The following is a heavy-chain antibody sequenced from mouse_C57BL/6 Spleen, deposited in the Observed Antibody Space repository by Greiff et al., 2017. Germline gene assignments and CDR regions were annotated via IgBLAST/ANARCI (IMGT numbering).Heavy chain of an antibody. J-gene: IGHJ4*01. V-gene: IGHV1-50*01. CDR3: ARGGDY. CDR1: GYTFTSYW. Sequence: VQLQQPGAELVKPGASVKLSCKASGYTFTSYWMQRVKQRPGQGLEWIGEIDPSDSYTNYNQKFKGKATLTVDTSSSTAYMQLSSLTSEDSAVYYCARGGDYWGQGTSVTVSS. CDR2: IDPSDSYT.